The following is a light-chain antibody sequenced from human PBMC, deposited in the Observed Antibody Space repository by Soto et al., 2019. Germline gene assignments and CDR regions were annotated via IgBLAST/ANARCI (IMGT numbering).Light chain of an antibody. CDR2: DVS. V-gene: IGKV3-20*01. Sequence: EIVLTQSPGTLSLSPGERATLSCRSSQSVSSNYSAWYQQKPDQAPRLVIYDVSGRATGIPDRFSGSGSGTDFTLTISRLEPEDFAVYYCQQYGRSPTFGQGTKVEIK. CDR1: QSVSSNY. CDR3: QQYGRSPT. J-gene: IGKJ1*01.